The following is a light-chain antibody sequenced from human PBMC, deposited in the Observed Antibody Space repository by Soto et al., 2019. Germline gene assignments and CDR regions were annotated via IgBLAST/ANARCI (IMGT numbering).Light chain of an antibody. CDR2: DNN. J-gene: IGLJ2*01. CDR3: ATWDASLPGEV. Sequence: QSVLTQSPSVSAAPGQKVTISCSGSSSNIVNNYVSWYQHLPGTAPKLLMYDNNKRPAGIPDRFSGSKSGTSGTLDITGLQTGDEGDYYCATWDASLPGEVFGGGTKLTVL. V-gene: IGLV1-51*01. CDR1: SSNIVNNY.